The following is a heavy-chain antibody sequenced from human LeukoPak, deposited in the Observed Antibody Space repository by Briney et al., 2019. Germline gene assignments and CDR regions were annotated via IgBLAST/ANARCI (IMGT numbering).Heavy chain of an antibody. D-gene: IGHD3-9*01. V-gene: IGHV3-21*01. CDR3: ARGGYDILTGPQY. CDR2: ISSSSTYM. J-gene: IGHJ4*02. CDR1: GFTFSTYS. Sequence: KPGGSLRLSCAASGFTFSTYSLNWVRQAPGKGLEWVSSISSSSTYMYYADSVKSRFTISRDNAKNSLYLQMNSLRAEDTAVYYCARGGYDILTGPQYWGQGTLVTVSS.